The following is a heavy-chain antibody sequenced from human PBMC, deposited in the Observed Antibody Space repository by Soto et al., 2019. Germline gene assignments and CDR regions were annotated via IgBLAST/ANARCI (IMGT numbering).Heavy chain of an antibody. CDR2: ISGSAGST. J-gene: IGHJ4*02. D-gene: IGHD1-1*01. CDR1: GFTFSDYA. CDR3: SKEEGSTYDPTDH. V-gene: IGHV3-23*01. Sequence: EVQVLESWGGLVHPGGSLRLSCAASGFTFSDYAMSWVRQAPGKGLEGVSVISGSAGSTYYADYAKGRFTIYRDKSKNKVYLPMNSLRTEDTAVYFCSKEEGSTYDPTDHWGQGSLVTVS.